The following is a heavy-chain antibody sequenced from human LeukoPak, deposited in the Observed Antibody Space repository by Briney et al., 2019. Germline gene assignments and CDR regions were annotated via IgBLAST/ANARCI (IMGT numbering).Heavy chain of an antibody. CDR3: AGETMGAYGDYMDV. Sequence: SETLSLTCTVSRGSITNYYLNWVRQPAGKGLEWIGRINSRVLMSVDTSNNQMSLTLRSVTAADSAIYYCAGETMGAYGDYMDVWGKGTAVTVSS. V-gene: IGHV4-4*07. J-gene: IGHJ6*03. CDR1: RGSITNYY. D-gene: IGHD3-10*01.